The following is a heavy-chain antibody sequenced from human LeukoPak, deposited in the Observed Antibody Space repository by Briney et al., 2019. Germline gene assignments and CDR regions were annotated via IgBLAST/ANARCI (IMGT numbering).Heavy chain of an antibody. CDR2: ISDDSSFT. V-gene: IGHV3-23*01. CDR1: GLVFGKYA. CDR3: AKGRCSGPGCDSFDY. D-gene: IGHD5-12*01. J-gene: IGHJ4*02. Sequence: GGSLRLSCAASGLVFGKYAMAWVRQAPGKGLECVSIISDDSSFTYYLDSVKGRSTIFRDNSKNTQYLHMNSLKAEDTAVYYCAKGRCSGPGCDSFDYWGQGALVTVSS.